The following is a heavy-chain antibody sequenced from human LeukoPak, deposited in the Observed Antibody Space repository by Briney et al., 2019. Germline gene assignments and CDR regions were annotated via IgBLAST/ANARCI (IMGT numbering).Heavy chain of an antibody. CDR2: IRYDGSNK. CDR1: GFGFSNHG. CDR3: GKGGYGDYYYNYYYMDV. D-gene: IGHD4-17*01. Sequence: GGSLRLSCAASGFGFSNHGMHWVRQAPGKGLEWVAFIRYDGSNKYYADSVKGRFTISRDNSKNTLYLQMNSLRAEDTAVYYCGKGGYGDYYYNYYYMDVWGKGTTVT. V-gene: IGHV3-30*02. J-gene: IGHJ6*03.